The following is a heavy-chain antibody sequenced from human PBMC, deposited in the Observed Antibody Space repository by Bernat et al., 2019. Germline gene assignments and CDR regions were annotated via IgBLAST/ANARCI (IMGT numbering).Heavy chain of an antibody. D-gene: IGHD2-15*01. Sequence: VQLVASGGALVQPGESLRLSCAASGFTFSSYAMHWVRQAPGKGLEWVAVISYDGSNKYYADSVKGRFTISRDNSKNTLYLQMNSLRAEDTAVYYCARDAGDIVVVVAATNNGMDVWGQGTTVTVSS. CDR2: ISYDGSNK. V-gene: IGHV3-30-3*01. CDR1: GFTFSSYA. CDR3: ARDAGDIVVVVAATNNGMDV. J-gene: IGHJ6*02.